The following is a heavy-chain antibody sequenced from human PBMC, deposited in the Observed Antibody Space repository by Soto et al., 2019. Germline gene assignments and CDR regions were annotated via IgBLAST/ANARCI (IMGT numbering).Heavy chain of an antibody. Sequence: SETLSLTCTVSGGSSNFYWSWIRQSPGKGLEWIGYMYHTGGANYNPSFRGRVTMSVDMSKNQASLKLASVTAADTAVYYCARSLEPSWIDPWGQGTLVTVSS. J-gene: IGHJ5*02. CDR1: GGSSNFY. V-gene: IGHV4-59*01. CDR3: ARSLEPSWIDP. CDR2: MYHTGGA.